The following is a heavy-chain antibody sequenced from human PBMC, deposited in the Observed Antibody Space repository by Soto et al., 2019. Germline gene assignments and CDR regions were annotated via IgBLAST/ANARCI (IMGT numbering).Heavy chain of an antibody. D-gene: IGHD2-15*01. J-gene: IGHJ4*02. Sequence: PGESLKISCKGSGYIFTNYWIAWVRQMPGKGLEWMGIIHPGDSDTRYTPSFHGQVTISVDRSTSTAYLQWSSLEASDTAIYYCVRQGLNRMSPVPATSDYWGKGTLVTVSS. CDR1: GYIFTNYW. CDR3: VRQGLNRMSPVPATSDY. CDR2: IHPGDSDT. V-gene: IGHV5-51*01.